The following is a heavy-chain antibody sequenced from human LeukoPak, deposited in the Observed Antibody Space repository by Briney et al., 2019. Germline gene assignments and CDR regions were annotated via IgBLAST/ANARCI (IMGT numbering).Heavy chain of an antibody. Sequence: GASVKVSCKTSGYTFTDYGITWVRQAPGQGLEWMGWIRNDNGNREYAQKIQGRVSMTTDTSTSTAYMELRSLRSDDTAVYYCARGGGYNWFDPWGQGTLVTVSS. J-gene: IGHJ5*02. D-gene: IGHD5-12*01. CDR3: ARGGGYNWFDP. V-gene: IGHV1-18*01. CDR1: GYTFTDYG. CDR2: IRNDNGNR.